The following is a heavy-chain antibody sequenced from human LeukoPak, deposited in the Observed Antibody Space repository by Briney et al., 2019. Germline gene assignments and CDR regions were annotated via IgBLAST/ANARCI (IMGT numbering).Heavy chain of an antibody. Sequence: GGSLRLSCAASGFTFSSYSMNWVRQAPGKGLEWVSSISSSSSYIYYADSVKGRFTISRDNAKNSLYLQMNSLRAEDTAVYYRATLRWMPCSSTSCKPFDIWGQGTMVTVSS. D-gene: IGHD2-2*01. CDR1: GFTFSSYS. CDR2: ISSSSSYI. J-gene: IGHJ3*02. CDR3: ATLRWMPCSSTSCKPFDI. V-gene: IGHV3-21*01.